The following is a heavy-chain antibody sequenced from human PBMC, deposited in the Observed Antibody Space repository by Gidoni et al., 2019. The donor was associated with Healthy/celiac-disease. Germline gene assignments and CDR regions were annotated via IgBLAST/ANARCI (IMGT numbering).Heavy chain of an antibody. D-gene: IGHD3-3*01. CDR2: IYPGDSDT. CDR3: ARRFWRGYYTGEEKDAFDY. Sequence: EVQLVQSGAEVKKPGESLKISCKGSGYSFPSYWIGWVRQMPGKGLEWMGIIYPGDSDTRYSPSFQGQVTISADKSISTAYLQWSSLKASDTAMYYCARRFWRGYYTGEEKDAFDYWGQGTLVTVSS. J-gene: IGHJ4*02. V-gene: IGHV5-51*01. CDR1: GYSFPSYW.